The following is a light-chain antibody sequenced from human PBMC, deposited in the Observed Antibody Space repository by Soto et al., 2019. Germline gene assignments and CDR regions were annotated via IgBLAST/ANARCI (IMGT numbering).Light chain of an antibody. Sequence: EVVLTQSPGTLSLSPGERATLSCRAGQSVAANYLAWYQQKRGQAPRLLIYGASSRATGIPDRFSGSGSGTDFTLTISRLEPEDFATYYCQHLNSCPITFGQGTRLEIK. CDR3: QHLNSCPIT. J-gene: IGKJ5*01. CDR1: QSVAANY. V-gene: IGKV3-20*01. CDR2: GAS.